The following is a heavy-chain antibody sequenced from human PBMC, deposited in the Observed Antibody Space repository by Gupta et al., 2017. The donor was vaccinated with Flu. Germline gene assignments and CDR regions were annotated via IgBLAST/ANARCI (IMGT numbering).Heavy chain of an antibody. CDR3: ARGHYYDSSGEIDY. D-gene: IGHD3-22*01. J-gene: IGHJ4*02. Sequence: VQLHQWGAGLLKPWETLSLTCAVYGGSFSGYYWSWIRQPPGKGLEWIGEINHSGSTNYNPSLKSRVTISVDTSKNQFSLKLSSVTAADTAVYYCARGHYYDSSGEIDYWGQGTLVTVSS. V-gene: IGHV4-34*01. CDR2: INHSGST. CDR1: GGSFSGYY.